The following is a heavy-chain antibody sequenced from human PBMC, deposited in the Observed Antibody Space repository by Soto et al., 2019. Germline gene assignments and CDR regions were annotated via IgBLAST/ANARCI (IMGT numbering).Heavy chain of an antibody. Sequence: SETLSLTCTVSGGSISSSSYYWDWIRQPPGKGLEWIGIIFYSGSTYYNPSLKSRVTISADTSKNQFSLKLSSVTAADTAVYYCARHPPGVTFDYWGQGTLVTVSS. J-gene: IGHJ4*02. CDR3: ARHPPGVTFDY. CDR2: IFYSGST. CDR1: GGSISSSSYY. D-gene: IGHD3-10*01. V-gene: IGHV4-39*01.